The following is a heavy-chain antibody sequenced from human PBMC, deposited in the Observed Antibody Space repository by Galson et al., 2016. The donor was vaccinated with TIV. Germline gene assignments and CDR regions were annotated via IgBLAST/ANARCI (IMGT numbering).Heavy chain of an antibody. CDR1: GITFNNGW. CDR3: TAGVPPRLASDY. CDR2: IRSNTDGATI. Sequence: SLRLSCAGSGITFNNGWMNWVRQAPGKGLEWVGRIRSNTDGATIDYAAPVKGRFTISRDDSKNALYLQMNSLETEDTGMYYCTAGVPPRLASDYWGQGTLVTVSS. D-gene: IGHD3-16*01. J-gene: IGHJ4*02. V-gene: IGHV3-15*07.